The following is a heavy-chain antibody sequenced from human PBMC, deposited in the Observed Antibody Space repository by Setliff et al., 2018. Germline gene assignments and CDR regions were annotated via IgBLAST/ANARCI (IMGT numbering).Heavy chain of an antibody. Sequence: PSETLSLTCTVSGGSISSYYWSWVRQPPGKGLEWIGTMFYSGSSYYNPSLKSRVTISVDTSKKYFFLNLTSVTAADTAVYYCARHLSYSGETMDVWGKGTTVTVSS. CDR1: GGSISSYY. CDR2: MFYSGSS. V-gene: IGHV4-39*01. D-gene: IGHD5-12*01. J-gene: IGHJ6*03. CDR3: ARHLSYSGETMDV.